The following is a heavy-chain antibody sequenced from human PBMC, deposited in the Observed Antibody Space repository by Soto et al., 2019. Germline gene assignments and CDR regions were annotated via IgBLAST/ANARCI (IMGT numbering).Heavy chain of an antibody. D-gene: IGHD6-19*01. CDR2: MYYSGST. V-gene: IGHV4-59*08. Sequence: SETLSLTCTVSGGSINNYYWNWIRQPPGKGLEWIGYMYYSGSTNYNPSLKSRVTISVDTSKNQFSLNLRSVTAADTAVYYCARVHCSGWTEFDFWGQGTRVTVAS. CDR3: ARVHCSGWTEFDF. CDR1: GGSINNYY. J-gene: IGHJ4*02.